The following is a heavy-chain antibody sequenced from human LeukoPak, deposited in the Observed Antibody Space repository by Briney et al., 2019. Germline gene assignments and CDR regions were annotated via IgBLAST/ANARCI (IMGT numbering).Heavy chain of an antibody. J-gene: IGHJ5*02. CDR2: ISYTGST. Sequence: SETLSLTCTVSGGSISNYYWSWIRQPPGEGLEWIGFISYTGSTNYNPSLKSRVTVSVDSSKNQSSLKVTSVTAAATAVYYCARTIKSGNYYWFDPWGQGTLVTVSS. CDR1: GGSISNYY. D-gene: IGHD1-26*01. V-gene: IGHV4-59*01. CDR3: ARTIKSGNYYWFDP.